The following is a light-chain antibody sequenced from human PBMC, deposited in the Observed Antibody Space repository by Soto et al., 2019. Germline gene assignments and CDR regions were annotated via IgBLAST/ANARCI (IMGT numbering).Light chain of an antibody. CDR1: QSVSSSY. CDR3: QQYGSSPLT. CDR2: GAS. Sequence: EIVLTQSPGTLSLSPGERATLSYRASQSVSSSYLAWYQQKPGQAPRLLIYGASSRATGIPDRFSGSGSGTDFTRTISRLEPEDFAVYYCQQYGSSPLTFGGGTKVEIK. J-gene: IGKJ4*01. V-gene: IGKV3-20*01.